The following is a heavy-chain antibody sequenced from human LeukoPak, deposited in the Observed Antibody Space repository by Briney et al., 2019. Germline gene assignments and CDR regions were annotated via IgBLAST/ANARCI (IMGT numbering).Heavy chain of an antibody. CDR2: INWNGGST. CDR3: AKSYYYDSNGYYYPYFDY. CDR1: GFTFDDYG. J-gene: IGHJ4*02. D-gene: IGHD3-22*01. V-gene: IGHV3-20*04. Sequence: GGSLRLSCAASGFTFDDYGMSWVRQAPGKGLEWVSGINWNGGSTGYADSVKGRFTISRDNSKNSLYLQMNSLRTEDTALYYCAKSYYYDSNGYYYPYFDYWGQGTLVTVSS.